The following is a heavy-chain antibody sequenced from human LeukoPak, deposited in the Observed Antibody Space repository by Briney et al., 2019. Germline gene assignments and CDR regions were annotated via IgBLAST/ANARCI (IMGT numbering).Heavy chain of an antibody. CDR3: ARVRWPTTGDKDITGGLYMDV. J-gene: IGHJ6*03. Sequence: PSETLSLTCTVSGGSISSYYWSWIRQSPGKGLEWIGYFYYSGRTNYRPSLKSRVTISADTSKNQFSLRLTSATAADTAVYYCARVRWPTTGDKDITGGLYMDVWGKGTTVTMSS. D-gene: IGHD3-16*01. CDR1: GGSISSYY. V-gene: IGHV4-59*01. CDR2: FYYSGRT.